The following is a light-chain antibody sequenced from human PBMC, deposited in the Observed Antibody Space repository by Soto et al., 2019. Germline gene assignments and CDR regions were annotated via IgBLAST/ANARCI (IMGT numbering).Light chain of an antibody. Sequence: EIVLTQSPPTLSSSPRERARLXCRASQSVSSYLAWYQQKPGQAPRLLIYDTSYRATGIPARFSGSGSGTDFTLTISRLEPEDFAVYYCQQYGSSPFTFGGGTKVDI. CDR2: DTS. CDR1: QSVSSY. CDR3: QQYGSSPFT. V-gene: IGKV3-20*01. J-gene: IGKJ4*01.